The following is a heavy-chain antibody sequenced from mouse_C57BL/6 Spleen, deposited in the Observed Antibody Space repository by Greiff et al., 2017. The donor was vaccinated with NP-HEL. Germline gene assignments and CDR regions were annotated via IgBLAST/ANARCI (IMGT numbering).Heavy chain of an antibody. V-gene: IGHV5-17*01. Sequence: DVKLVESGGGLVKPGGSLKLSCAASGFTFSDYGMHWVRQAPEKGLEWVAYISSGSSSIYYADTVKGRFTISRDNAKNTLFLQMTRLRSEDTAMYYCAREMIYYDYDGGFACLGQGTLVTVSA. D-gene: IGHD2-4*01. CDR3: AREMIYYDYDGGFAC. J-gene: IGHJ3*01. CDR2: ISSGSSSI. CDR1: GFTFSDYG.